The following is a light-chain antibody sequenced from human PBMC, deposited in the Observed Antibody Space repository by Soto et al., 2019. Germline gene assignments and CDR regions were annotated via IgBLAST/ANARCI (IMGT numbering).Light chain of an antibody. Sequence: QSALTQPRSVSGSPGQSVTLSCTGTSSDVGGYHYVSWYQHHPGKAPKIIIYDVNKRPSGVPDRFSGSKSGNTASLTISRLQTEDEADYYCCSYAGSYTVVFGGGTKLTVL. V-gene: IGLV2-11*01. CDR1: SSDVGGYHY. CDR2: DVN. CDR3: CSYAGSYTVV. J-gene: IGLJ2*01.